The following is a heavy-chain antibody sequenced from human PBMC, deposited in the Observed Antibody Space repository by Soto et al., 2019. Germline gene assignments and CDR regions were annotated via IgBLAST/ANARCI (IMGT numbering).Heavy chain of an antibody. CDR2: IWYDGSNK. D-gene: IGHD6-19*01. Sequence: QVQLVESGGGVVQPGRSLRLSCAASGFTFSSYGMHWVRQAPGKGLEWVAVIWYDGSNKYYADSVKGRFTISRDNSKNTLYLQMNSLRADYTALYYCARDISSTDYYYGMAVWGRGSTVTV. V-gene: IGHV3-33*01. CDR3: ARDISSTDYYYGMAV. J-gene: IGHJ6*02. CDR1: GFTFSSYG.